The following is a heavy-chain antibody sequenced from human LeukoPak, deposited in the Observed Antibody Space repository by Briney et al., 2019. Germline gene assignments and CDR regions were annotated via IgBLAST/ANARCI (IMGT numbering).Heavy chain of an antibody. CDR1: GGTFSSYA. CDR2: IIPIFGTA. CDR3: ARVPPHYYDSSGYYPGYYFDH. D-gene: IGHD3-22*01. J-gene: IGHJ4*02. V-gene: IGHV1-69*01. Sequence: GSSVKVSCKDSGGTFSSYAISWVRQAPGQGLEWMGGIIPIFGTANYAQKFQGRVTITADESTSTAYMELSSLRSEDTAVYYCARVPPHYYDSSGYYPGYYFDHWGQGTLVTVSS.